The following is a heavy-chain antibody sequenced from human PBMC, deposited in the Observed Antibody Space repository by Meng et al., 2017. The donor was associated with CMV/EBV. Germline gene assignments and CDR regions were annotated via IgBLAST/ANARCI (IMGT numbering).Heavy chain of an antibody. D-gene: IGHD2-2*01. CDR3: AREAYSCTSTSCYGVYFDY. V-gene: IGHV4-4*02. Sequence: ISSSNWWSWVRQPPGKGLEWIGEIYHSGSANYNPSLKSRVTISVDKSKNQFSLKLSSVTAADTAVYYCAREAYSCTSTSCYGVYFDYWGQGTLVTVS. J-gene: IGHJ4*02. CDR2: IYHSGSA. CDR1: ISSSNW.